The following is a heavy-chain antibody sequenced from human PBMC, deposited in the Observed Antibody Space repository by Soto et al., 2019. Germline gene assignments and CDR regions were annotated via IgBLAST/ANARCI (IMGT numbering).Heavy chain of an antibody. V-gene: IGHV3-23*01. CDR2: ISDSGNT. J-gene: IGHJ5*02. CDR3: GGISVGS. CDR1: GFTFSSYG. D-gene: IGHD6-19*01. Sequence: EVQLLESGGGLVQPGGSLRLSCAASGFTFSSYGLNWVRQAPGKGLEWVSVISDSGNTYYADSVKGRFTISRDNSKNTLYLQMSSLRAEDTAVYYCGGISVGSWGQGTLVTVSS.